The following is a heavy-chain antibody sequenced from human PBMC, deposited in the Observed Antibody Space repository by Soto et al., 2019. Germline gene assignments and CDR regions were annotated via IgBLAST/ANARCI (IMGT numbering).Heavy chain of an antibody. J-gene: IGHJ5*01. CDR2: VSSSADAT. CDR3: AKSYFFSWYDS. D-gene: IGHD3-10*01. V-gene: IGHV3-23*01. Sequence: GGSLRLPCAASGFIFSSYDMAWVRQAPGKGLEWVSTVSSSADATQYADSVKGRFTISRDNSKNTLYLEMNNLGDEDTATYYCAKSYFFSWYDSWGQGTLVTVSS. CDR1: GFIFSSYD.